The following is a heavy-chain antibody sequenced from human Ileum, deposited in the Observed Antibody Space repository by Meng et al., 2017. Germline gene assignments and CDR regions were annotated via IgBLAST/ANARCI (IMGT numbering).Heavy chain of an antibody. V-gene: IGHV3-73*01. CDR2: IETKPNNYAT. Sequence: GESLKISCAVAAVSFSDSHIHWVRQASGKGLEWGGRIETKPNNYATSYAASMRGRITISRDDSKNTAYWQRNSLKTEDTVVYYCTIYKTVHIWGQGTMVTVSS. CDR1: AVSFSDSH. D-gene: IGHD1-14*01. CDR3: TIYKTVHI. J-gene: IGHJ3*02.